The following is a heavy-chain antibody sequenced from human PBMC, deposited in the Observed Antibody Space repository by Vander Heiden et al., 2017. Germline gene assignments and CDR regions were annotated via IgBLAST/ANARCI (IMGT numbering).Heavy chain of an antibody. CDR3: ARDASIYDFWSGYGAY. Sequence: VQLVESGGGLVQPGGSLRLSCAASGFTFRSYSMNWVRQAPGKGLEWFSYISSSSSTIYYADSVKGRFTISRDNAKNSLYLQMNSLRDEDTAVYYCARDASIYDFWSGYGAYWGQGTLVTVSS. V-gene: IGHV3-48*02. CDR1: GFTFRSYS. J-gene: IGHJ4*02. D-gene: IGHD3-3*01. CDR2: ISSSSSTI.